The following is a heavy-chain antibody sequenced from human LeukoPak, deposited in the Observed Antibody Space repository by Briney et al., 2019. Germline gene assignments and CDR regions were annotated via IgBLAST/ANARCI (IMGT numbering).Heavy chain of an antibody. Sequence: ASVKVSCKASGYTFTSYDINWVRQAPGQGLEWMGYMNPNSGNTEYAQKFQGRVTMTRNTSISTAYMELSSLRSEDTAVYYCARDNDGYGVVPAAFDYWGQGTLVTVSS. J-gene: IGHJ4*02. CDR3: ARDNDGYGVVPAAFDY. V-gene: IGHV1-8*01. D-gene: IGHD2-2*01. CDR2: MNPNSGNT. CDR1: GYTFTSYD.